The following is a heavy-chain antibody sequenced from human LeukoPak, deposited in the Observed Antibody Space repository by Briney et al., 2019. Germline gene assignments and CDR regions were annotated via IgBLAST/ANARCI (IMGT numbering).Heavy chain of an antibody. CDR3: ARVGEGYCTNGVCYRDYYYYGMDV. J-gene: IGHJ6*02. Sequence: ASVKVSCKASGYTFTGYYMHWVRQAPGQGLEWMGWINPNSGGTNYAQKFQGRVTMTRDTSISTAYMELSRLRSDDTAVYYCARVGEGYCTNGVCYRDYYYYGMDVWGQGTTVTVSS. D-gene: IGHD2-8*01. V-gene: IGHV1-2*02. CDR1: GYTFTGYY. CDR2: INPNSGGT.